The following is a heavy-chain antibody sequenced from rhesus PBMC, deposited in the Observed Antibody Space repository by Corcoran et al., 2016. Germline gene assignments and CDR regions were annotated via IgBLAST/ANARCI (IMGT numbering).Heavy chain of an antibody. CDR2: ISGSSGST. CDR1: GYSISSGYY. J-gene: IGHJ4*01. Sequence: QVQLQESGPGLVKPSETLSLTCAVSGYSISSGYYWGGIRQPPGKGLEYIWYISGSSGSTYYNPSLKSRVTTSKDTSKNQFSLKLSSVTAADTAVYYCARCTGSGYYDYWGQGVLVTVSS. D-gene: IGHD2-21*01. V-gene: IGHV4-99*01. CDR3: ARCTGSGYYDY.